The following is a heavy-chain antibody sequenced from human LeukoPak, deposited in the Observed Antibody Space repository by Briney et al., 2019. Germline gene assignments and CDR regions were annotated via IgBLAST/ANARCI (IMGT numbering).Heavy chain of an antibody. V-gene: IGHV1-8*01. D-gene: IGHD3-3*01. CDR1: GYTFTSYD. Sequence: ASVKVSCKASGYTFTSYDINWVRQATGQGLEWMGWMNPNGGNTGYAQKFQGRVTMTRNTSISTAYMELSSLRSEDTAVYYCARVCWSGYYFLCYWGQGTLVTVSS. CDR2: MNPNGGNT. CDR3: ARVCWSGYYFLCY. J-gene: IGHJ4*02.